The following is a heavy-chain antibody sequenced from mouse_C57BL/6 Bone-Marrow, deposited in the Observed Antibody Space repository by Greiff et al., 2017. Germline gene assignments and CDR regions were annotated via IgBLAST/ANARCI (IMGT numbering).Heavy chain of an antibody. V-gene: IGHV5-6*01. CDR3: ARHGDYDRFAY. Sequence: EVKLMESGGDLAKPGGSLKLSCAASGFTFSSYGMSWVRQTPDKRLEWVATISSGGSYTYYPDSVKGRFTISRDNAKNTLYLQMSSLKSEDTAMYYCARHGDYDRFAYWGQGTLVTVSA. D-gene: IGHD2-4*01. J-gene: IGHJ3*01. CDR2: ISSGGSYT. CDR1: GFTFSSYG.